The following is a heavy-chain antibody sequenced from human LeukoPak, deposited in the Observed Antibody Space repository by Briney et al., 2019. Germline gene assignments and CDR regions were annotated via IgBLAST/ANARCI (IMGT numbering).Heavy chain of an antibody. D-gene: IGHD1-14*01. V-gene: IGHV3-11*01. Sequence: PGGSLRLSCAASGFTFSDYYMSWIRQAPGKGLEWVSYISNSGRTIYYADSVKGRYTISRDNAKNSLYLQMKSLRAEDTAMYYCARGTTPESVGDGPGPWGQGTLVTVSS. CDR1: GFTFSDYY. CDR2: ISNSGRTI. J-gene: IGHJ5*02. CDR3: ARGTTPESVGDGPGP.